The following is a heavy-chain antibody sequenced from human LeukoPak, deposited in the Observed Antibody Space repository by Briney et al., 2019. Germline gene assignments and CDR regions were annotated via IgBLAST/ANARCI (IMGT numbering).Heavy chain of an antibody. CDR2: IKQDGSEK. D-gene: IGHD2-21*01. V-gene: IGHV3-7*01. J-gene: IGHJ6*02. Sequence: GGSLRLSCTASGFTFSSYWMSWVRQAPGKGLEWVANIKQDGSEKAYVDSVKGRFTISRDSAQNSLYLQMNSLRAEDTAVYYCARYCGGDCYGMGVWGQGTTVTVSS. CDR1: GFTFSSYW. CDR3: ARYCGGDCYGMGV.